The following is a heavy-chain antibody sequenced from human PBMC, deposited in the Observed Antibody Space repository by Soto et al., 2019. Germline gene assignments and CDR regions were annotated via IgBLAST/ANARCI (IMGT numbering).Heavy chain of an antibody. D-gene: IGHD1-26*01. CDR1: GYTFTSYG. CDR3: ARVVGARGHWFDP. J-gene: IGHJ5*02. CDR2: IIAYSCNT. V-gene: IGHV1-18*01. Sequence: ASVKVSCKASGYTFTSYGLSLVRQAPVRVLELRVRIIAYSCNTNYSQKLQGRFTITTYASTITSYIELMSLRSDETAVYYCARVVGARGHWFDPWGQGTLVTVSS.